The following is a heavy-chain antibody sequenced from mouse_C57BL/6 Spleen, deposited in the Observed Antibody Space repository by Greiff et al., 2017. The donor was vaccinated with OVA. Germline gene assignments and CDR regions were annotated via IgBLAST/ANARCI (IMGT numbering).Heavy chain of an antibody. CDR1: GYTFTSYW. J-gene: IGHJ2*01. V-gene: IGHV1-61*01. D-gene: IGHD1-1*01. Sequence: QVQLKQPGAELVRPGSSVKLSCKASGYTFTSYWMDWVKQRPGQGLEWIGNIYPSDSETHYNQKFKDKATLTVDKSSSTAYMQLSSLTSEDSAVYYCASSPRDHYYGSSRYYFDYWGQGTTLTVSS. CDR3: ASSPRDHYYGSSRYYFDY. CDR2: IYPSDSET.